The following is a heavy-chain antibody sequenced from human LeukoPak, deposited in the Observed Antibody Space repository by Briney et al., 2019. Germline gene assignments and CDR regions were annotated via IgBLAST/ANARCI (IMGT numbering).Heavy chain of an antibody. D-gene: IGHD3-16*02. CDR3: AREVSPLRLGELSLYGDHAFDI. CDR2: ISSSGSTI. V-gene: IGHV3-48*03. J-gene: IGHJ3*02. CDR1: GFTFSSYE. Sequence: GGSLRLSCAASGFTFSSYEMNWVRQAPGKGLEWLSYISSSGSTISYADSVKGRFTISRDNAKNSLYLQMNSLRAEDTAVYYCAREVSPLRLGELSLYGDHAFDIWGQGTMVTVSS.